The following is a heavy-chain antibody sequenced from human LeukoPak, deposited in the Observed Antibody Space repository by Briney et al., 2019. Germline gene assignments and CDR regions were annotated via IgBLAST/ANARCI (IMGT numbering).Heavy chain of an antibody. Sequence: PGGSLRLSCEASGFTFKDYAMHWVRQAPGKGLEWVSGISWNSGSIGYADSVKGRFTISRDSARNSLYLHINRLRTEDTALYYCAKDMYSSGSNGEGYLQHWGQGTLVTVSS. CDR3: AKDMYSSGSNGEGYLQH. J-gene: IGHJ1*01. CDR1: GFTFKDYA. CDR2: ISWNSGSI. D-gene: IGHD6-19*01. V-gene: IGHV3-9*01.